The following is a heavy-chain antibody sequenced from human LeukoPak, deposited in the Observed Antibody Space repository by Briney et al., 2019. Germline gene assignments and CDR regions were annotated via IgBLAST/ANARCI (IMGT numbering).Heavy chain of an antibody. Sequence: ASVKVSCKASGYTFTSYGISWVRQAPGQGLEWMGWISAYNGNTNYAQKLQGRVTMTTDTSTSTAYMELRSLRSDDTAVYYCARDPTRRWLQLIGGSWFDPWGQGTLVTVSS. CDR1: GYTFTSYG. CDR3: ARDPTRRWLQLIGGSWFDP. CDR2: ISAYNGNT. V-gene: IGHV1-18*01. D-gene: IGHD5-24*01. J-gene: IGHJ5*02.